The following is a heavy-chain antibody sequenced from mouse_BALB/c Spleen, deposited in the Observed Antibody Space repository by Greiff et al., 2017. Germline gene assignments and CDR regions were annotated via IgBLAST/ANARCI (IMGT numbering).Heavy chain of an antibody. CDR3: ARSHYYGSSSFFAY. D-gene: IGHD1-1*01. J-gene: IGHJ3*01. CDR2: IWAGGST. Sequence: VQGVESGPGLVAPSQSLSITCTVSGFSLTSYGVHWVRQPPGKGLEWLGVIWAGGSTNYNSALMSRLSISKDNSKSQVFLKMNSLQTDDTAMYYCARSHYYGSSSFFAYWGQGTLVTVS. V-gene: IGHV2-9*02. CDR1: GFSLTSYG.